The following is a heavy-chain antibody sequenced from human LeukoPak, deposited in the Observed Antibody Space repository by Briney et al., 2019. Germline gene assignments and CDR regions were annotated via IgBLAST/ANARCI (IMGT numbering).Heavy chain of an antibody. J-gene: IGHJ6*02. CDR1: VFTFSSFS. CDR3: AKGRVGANGYYYYGMDV. D-gene: IGHD1-26*01. CDR2: IPYDGSNK. Sequence: GGSLRLSCAATVFTFSSFSMHWVRQAPGKGLEWVAVIPYDGSNKYYADSVKGRFTISRDNSKNTLYLQMNSLRTEDTAVYYCAKGRVGANGYYYYGMDVWGQGITVTVSS. V-gene: IGHV3-30*18.